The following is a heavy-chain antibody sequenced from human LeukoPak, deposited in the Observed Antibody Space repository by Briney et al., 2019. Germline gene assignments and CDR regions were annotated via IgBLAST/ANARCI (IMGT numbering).Heavy chain of an antibody. CDR2: INSDGTMT. Sequence: PGGSLRLSCGASGFTLRNYWMHWVRQAPGKGLVWVSRINSDGTMTNYADSVKGRFTISRDNAKNTLHLQMNSLRAEDTAVYYCARGLAVAGNCMDGRGQGTTVTVSS. CDR3: ARGLAVAGNCMDG. D-gene: IGHD6-19*01. J-gene: IGHJ6*02. V-gene: IGHV3-74*01. CDR1: GFTLRNYW.